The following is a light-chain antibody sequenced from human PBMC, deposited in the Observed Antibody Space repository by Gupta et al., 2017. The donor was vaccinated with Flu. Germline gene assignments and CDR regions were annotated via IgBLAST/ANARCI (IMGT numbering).Light chain of an antibody. CDR2: EVN. V-gene: IGLV2-8*01. J-gene: IGLJ3*02. CDR1: NSDVGTYNY. CDR3: SAYEGSHNCEV. Sequence: QSALTQPPSASGSLGQSVTISCTGTNSDVGTYNYVSWYQQHPGKAPKLLMYEVNKRASGVPDRFSGSKSGNTASLTVCGLQAEDGADYYCSAYEGSHNCEVFGGGTKLTVV.